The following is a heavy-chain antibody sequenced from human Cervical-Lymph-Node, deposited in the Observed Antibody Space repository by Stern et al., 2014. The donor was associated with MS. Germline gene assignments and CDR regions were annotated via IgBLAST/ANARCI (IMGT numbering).Heavy chain of an antibody. Sequence: QVTLRESGPALVKPTQTLTLTCTFSGFSLVTSGVRVSWIRQPPGKALEWLARIYWKDKKFYNTSLMTRLTISKDTSKNQVVLTMTNVDPVDTATYYCARMMGSGYRHYFDYWGQGTPVTVS. J-gene: IGHJ4*02. D-gene: IGHD3-3*01. CDR1: GFSLVTSGVR. CDR3: ARMMGSGYRHYFDY. V-gene: IGHV2-70*04. CDR2: IYWKDKK.